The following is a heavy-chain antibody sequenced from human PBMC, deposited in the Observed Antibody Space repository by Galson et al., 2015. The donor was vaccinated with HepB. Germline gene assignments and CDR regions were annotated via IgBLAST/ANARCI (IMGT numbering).Heavy chain of an antibody. CDR3: ARGHYYDSSGHYSYYYYYMDV. V-gene: IGHV3-13*01. CDR2: IGTAGDT. D-gene: IGHD3-22*01. CDR1: GFTFSSYD. Sequence: SLRLSCAASGFTFSSYDMHWVRQATGKGLEWVSAIGTAGDTYYPGSVKGRFTISRENAKNSLYLQMNSLRAGDTAVYYCARGHYYDSSGHYSYYYYYMDVWGKGTTVTVSS. J-gene: IGHJ6*03.